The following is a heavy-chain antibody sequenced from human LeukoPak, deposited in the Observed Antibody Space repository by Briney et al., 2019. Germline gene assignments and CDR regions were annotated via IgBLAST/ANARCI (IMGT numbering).Heavy chain of an antibody. V-gene: IGHV1-69*04. CDR3: ASGHYGDYGQWSFMNY. CDR1: GGTFSSYA. Sequence: ASVKVSCKASGGTFSSYAISWVRQAPGQGLEWMGRIIPILGIANYAQKFQGRVTITADKSTSTAYMELSSLRSEDTAMYYCASGHYGDYGQWSFMNYWGQGTPVTVSS. D-gene: IGHD4-17*01. J-gene: IGHJ4*02. CDR2: IIPILGIA.